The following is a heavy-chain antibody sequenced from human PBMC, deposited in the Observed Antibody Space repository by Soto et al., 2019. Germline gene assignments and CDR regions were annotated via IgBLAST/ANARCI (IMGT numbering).Heavy chain of an antibody. Sequence: ASVKVSCKASGYTFTNYGISWVRQAPGQGLEWMGWISGYNGNTEYAQRLQGRVTMTTDTSTSTAYMELRSLRSDDTAVYYCARDRRGITVFGVVIRENDWFDPWGQGTLVTVSS. J-gene: IGHJ5*02. CDR2: ISGYNGNT. CDR1: GYTFTNYG. D-gene: IGHD3-3*01. CDR3: ARDRRGITVFGVVIRENDWFDP. V-gene: IGHV1-18*01.